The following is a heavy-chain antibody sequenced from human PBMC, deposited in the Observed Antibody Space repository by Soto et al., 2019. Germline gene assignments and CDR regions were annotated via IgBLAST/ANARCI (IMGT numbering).Heavy chain of an antibody. D-gene: IGHD1-26*01. Sequence: SETLSLTCTVSDASVSSDSHFWTWIRQPPGKGLEWIAYISHAGDTNYNPSLKSRVTISIDTSRNQFSLTVTSVTAADTAVYFCARIVVGVTVDLWGQGSLVTVSS. CDR2: ISHAGDT. CDR3: ARIVVGVTVDL. V-gene: IGHV4-61*01. CDR1: DASVSSDSHF. J-gene: IGHJ4*02.